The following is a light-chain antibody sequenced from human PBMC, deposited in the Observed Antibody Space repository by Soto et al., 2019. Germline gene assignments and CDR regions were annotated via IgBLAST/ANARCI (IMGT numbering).Light chain of an antibody. CDR2: EVS. Sequence: QSALTQPASVSGSPGQSITISCTGTSSDVGNYKYVSWYQQHPGKAPKLMIYEVSNRPSGVPDRFFGSKSGNTASLTVSGLQAEDEADYYCVSFAGGTYVFGTGTKLTVL. V-gene: IGLV2-14*01. CDR3: VSFAGGTYV. CDR1: SSDVGNYKY. J-gene: IGLJ1*01.